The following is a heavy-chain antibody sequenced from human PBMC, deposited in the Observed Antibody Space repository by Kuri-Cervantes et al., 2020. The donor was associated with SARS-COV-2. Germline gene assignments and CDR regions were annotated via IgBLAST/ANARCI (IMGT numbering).Heavy chain of an antibody. D-gene: IGHD5-24*01. CDR1: GGSFSGYY. J-gene: IGHJ4*02. Sequence: SETLSLTCAVYGGSFSGYYWSWIRQPLGKGLEWIGEINHSGSTNYNPSLKSRVTISVDTSKNQFSLKLSSVTAADTAVYYCARKVEMATISHWGQGTLVTVSS. V-gene: IGHV4-34*01. CDR2: INHSGST. CDR3: ARKVEMATISH.